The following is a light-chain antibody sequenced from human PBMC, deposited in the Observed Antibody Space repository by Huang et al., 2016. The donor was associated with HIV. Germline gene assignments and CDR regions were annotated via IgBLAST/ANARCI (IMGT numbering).Light chain of an antibody. J-gene: IGKJ2*01. CDR1: QSVSVN. V-gene: IGKV3-15*01. CDR2: GAS. Sequence: EVVMTQSPATLSVSPGERVTLSCRASQSVSVNLAWYQQTPGQAPRLLVYGASTRAAGIPVRFSGSGSGAEFTLTISSLQPEDFAIYYCQQYNVWPPYTFGQGTRLYIK. CDR3: QQYNVWPPYT.